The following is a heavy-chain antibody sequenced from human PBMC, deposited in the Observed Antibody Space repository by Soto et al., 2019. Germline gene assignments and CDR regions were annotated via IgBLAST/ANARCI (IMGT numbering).Heavy chain of an antibody. V-gene: IGHV3-23*01. Sequence: EVQLLDSGGGLVQPGGSLRLSCAVSGFIISDYGVTWVRQAPGKGLEWVSGFSGGGGGTFYAASVKGRFTISRDDPKNTAYLQMNSLGAEDTAVYYCVRWNGFGDRWGQGTLVTVSS. CDR2: FSGGGGGT. CDR3: VRWNGFGDR. J-gene: IGHJ5*02. CDR1: GFIISDYG. D-gene: IGHD1-1*01.